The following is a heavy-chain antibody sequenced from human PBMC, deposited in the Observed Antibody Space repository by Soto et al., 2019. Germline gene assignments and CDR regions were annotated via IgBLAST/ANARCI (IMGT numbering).Heavy chain of an antibody. V-gene: IGHV3-30-3*01. J-gene: IGHJ4*02. Sequence: PGGSLRPSCAASGFTFSSYAMHWVRQAPGKGLEWVAVISYDGSNKYYADSVKGRFTISRDNSKNTLYLQMNSLRAEDTAVYYCARDSPRLGSNCSGGSCYRYYFDYWGQGTLVTVSS. D-gene: IGHD2-15*01. CDR3: ARDSPRLGSNCSGGSCYRYYFDY. CDR2: ISYDGSNK. CDR1: GFTFSSYA.